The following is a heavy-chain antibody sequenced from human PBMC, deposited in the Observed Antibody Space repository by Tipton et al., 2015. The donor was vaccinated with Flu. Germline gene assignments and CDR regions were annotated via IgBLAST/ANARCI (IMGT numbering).Heavy chain of an antibody. CDR3: ARWASALEAFDI. J-gene: IGHJ3*02. D-gene: IGHD3-3*01. CDR2: IYDSGTT. Sequence: TLSLTCTVSGGSLSTSTDYGGWIRQSPGKGLEYIASIYDSGTTYYNPSVKSRVTISIDTSRNQFSLRLSSVTAADTAVYYCARWASALEAFDIWGRGTMVTVST. CDR1: GGSLSTSTDY. V-gene: IGHV4-39*01.